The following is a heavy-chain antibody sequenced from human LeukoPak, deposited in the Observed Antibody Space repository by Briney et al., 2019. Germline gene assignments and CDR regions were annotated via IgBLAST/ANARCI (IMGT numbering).Heavy chain of an antibody. D-gene: IGHD6-13*01. CDR1: GFTFDDYT. Sequence: GGSLRLSCAASGFTFDDYTMRWVRQPLGKGLEWISLITWDVGTTYSADSVRGRFTISRDNSKNSLFLRMNSLRPEDTALYYCARDRTAEAGNDYYMGVWGNGTTVIVSS. CDR3: ARDRTAEAGNDYYMGV. CDR2: ITWDVGTT. J-gene: IGHJ6*03. V-gene: IGHV3-43*01.